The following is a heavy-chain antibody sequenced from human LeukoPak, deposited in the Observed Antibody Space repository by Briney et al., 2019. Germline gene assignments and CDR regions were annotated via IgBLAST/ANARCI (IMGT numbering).Heavy chain of an antibody. CDR2: INHSGST. D-gene: IGHD5-18*01. J-gene: IGHJ4*02. CDR3: ARGRVRGYSYGYCYPNFDY. Sequence: PSETLSLTCAVYGGSFSGYYWSWIRQPPGKGLEWIGEINHSGSTNYNPSLKSRVTISVDTSKNQFSLKLSSVTAADTAVYYCARGRVRGYSYGYCYPNFDYWGQGTLVTVSS. V-gene: IGHV4-34*01. CDR1: GGSFSGYY.